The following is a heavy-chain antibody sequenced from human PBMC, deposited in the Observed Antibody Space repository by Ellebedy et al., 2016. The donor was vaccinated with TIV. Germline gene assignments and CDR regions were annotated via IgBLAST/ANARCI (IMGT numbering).Heavy chain of an antibody. CDR3: ARESTVTTPHTFDI. D-gene: IGHD4-17*01. CDR1: GFTFSSYN. J-gene: IGHJ3*02. CDR2: VSSGSSYI. Sequence: GESLKISCAASGFTFSSYNMNWVRQAPGKGLEWVSSVSSGSSYIYYADSVKGRFTISRDNSKNTLYLQMNSLRAEDTAVYYCARESTVTTPHTFDIWGQGTMVTVS. V-gene: IGHV3-21*01.